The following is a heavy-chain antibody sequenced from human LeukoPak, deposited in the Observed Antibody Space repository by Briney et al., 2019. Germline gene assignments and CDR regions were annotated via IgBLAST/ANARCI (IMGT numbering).Heavy chain of an antibody. J-gene: IGHJ4*02. CDR3: ARETSSRYFDY. CDR1: GFSFSYYA. CDR2: ISYDATNK. Sequence: GGSLRLSCAASGFSFSYYAMHWVRQAPGKGLEWVAVISYDATNKYYAYSVKGRFTISRDTSKNTLNLQMSGLRTDDTAVYYCARETSSRYFDYWGQGTLVTVSS. V-gene: IGHV3-30-3*01.